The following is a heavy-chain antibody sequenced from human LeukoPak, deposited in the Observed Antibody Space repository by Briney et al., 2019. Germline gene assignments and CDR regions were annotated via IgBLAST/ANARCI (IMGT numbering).Heavy chain of an antibody. Sequence: KSGGSLRLSCAASGFTFSSYEMNWVRQAPGKGLEWVSYIGDVDTYKGYADSVRGRFTISRDNAKNSLYLETNSLRAEDTAIYYCARAEALKFRDFDYWGQGTLVTVSS. CDR1: GFTFSSYE. CDR3: ARAEALKFRDFDY. V-gene: IGHV3-48*03. CDR2: IGDVDTYK. J-gene: IGHJ4*02.